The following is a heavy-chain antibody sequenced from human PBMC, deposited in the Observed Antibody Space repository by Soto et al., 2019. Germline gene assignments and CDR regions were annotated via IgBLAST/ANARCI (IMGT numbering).Heavy chain of an antibody. V-gene: IGHV3-21*01. Sequence: EVQLVESGGGLVKPGGSLRLSCAASGFTFSSYSMNWVRQAPGKGLEWVSYISSSSSYIYYADSVKGRFTISRDNAKNSLYLQMNSLRAEDTAVYYCARDDIVVVPAAASYYYYGMDVWGQGTTVTVSS. D-gene: IGHD2-2*01. CDR2: ISSSSSYI. CDR3: ARDDIVVVPAAASYYYYGMDV. CDR1: GFTFSSYS. J-gene: IGHJ6*02.